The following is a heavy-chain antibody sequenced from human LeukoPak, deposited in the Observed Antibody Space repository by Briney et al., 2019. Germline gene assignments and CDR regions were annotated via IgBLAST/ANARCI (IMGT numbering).Heavy chain of an antibody. CDR1: GGSISSYY. CDR3: ARTKYGDHPKDYYYYYMDV. Sequence: SETLSLTCTVSGGSISSYYWSWIRQPPGKGLEWIGYIYYSGSTNYNPSLKSRVTISVDTSKNQFSLKLSSVTAADTAVYYCARTKYGDHPKDYYYYYMDVWGKGTTVTVSS. J-gene: IGHJ6*03. CDR2: IYYSGST. D-gene: IGHD4-17*01. V-gene: IGHV4-59*01.